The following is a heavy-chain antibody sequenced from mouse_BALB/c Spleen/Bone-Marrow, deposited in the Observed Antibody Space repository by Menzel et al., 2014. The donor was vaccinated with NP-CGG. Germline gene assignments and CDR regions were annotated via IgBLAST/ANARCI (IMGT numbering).Heavy chain of an antibody. J-gene: IGHJ2*01. Sequence: DVHLVESGGAVVQPGGSLRLSCATSGFTFTDYYMSWVRQRPGKSLECLGFIRNKANGYTTEYSASVKGRFTISRDNSQSILYLQMNTLRAEDSATYYCARDGYDDYWGQGTTLTVSS. CDR3: ARDGYDDY. CDR2: IRNKANGYTT. V-gene: IGHV7-3*02. CDR1: GFTFTDYY. D-gene: IGHD2-2*01.